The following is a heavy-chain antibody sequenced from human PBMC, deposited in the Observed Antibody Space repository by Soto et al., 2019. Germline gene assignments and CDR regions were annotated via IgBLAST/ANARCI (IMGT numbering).Heavy chain of an antibody. V-gene: IGHV3-30-3*01. CDR2: ISYDGSNK. J-gene: IGHJ4*02. D-gene: IGHD3-10*02. CDR1: GFTFSSYA. CDR3: ARMFRPHEHIDY. Sequence: GGSLRLSCAASGFTFSSYAMHWVRQAPGKGLEWVAVISYDGSNKYYADSVKGRFTISRDNSKNTLYLQMNSLRAEDTAVYYCARMFRPHEHIDYWGQGTLVTVSS.